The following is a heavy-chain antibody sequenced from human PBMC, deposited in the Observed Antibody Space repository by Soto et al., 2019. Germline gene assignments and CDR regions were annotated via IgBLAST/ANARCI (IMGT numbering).Heavy chain of an antibody. Sequence: QVQLVQSGAEVKKPGASVKVSCKASGYTFTNYEINWVRQATGQGLEWMGWMNPNSGNTGYAQKFQGRVTMTRNSSISTAYMELSSLRSDDTAVYYCARAPIVTGSDYWGQGTLVTVSS. V-gene: IGHV1-8*01. J-gene: IGHJ4*02. CDR2: MNPNSGNT. CDR3: ARAPIVTGSDY. CDR1: GYTFTNYE. D-gene: IGHD1-26*01.